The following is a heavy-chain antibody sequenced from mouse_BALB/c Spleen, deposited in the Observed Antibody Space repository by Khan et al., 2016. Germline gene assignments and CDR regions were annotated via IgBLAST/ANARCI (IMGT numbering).Heavy chain of an antibody. CDR1: GYTFTNYG. CDR3: ASITTVVKSYYFDY. Sequence: IQLVQSGPELKKPGETVKISCKASGYTFTNYGMNWVKQAPGKGLKWMGWINTYTGEPTYANDFKGRFAFSLETSASTAYLQINNLENEDTATYFCASITTVVKSYYFDYWGQGTTLTVSS. V-gene: IGHV9-3-1*01. CDR2: INTYTGEP. D-gene: IGHD1-1*01. J-gene: IGHJ2*01.